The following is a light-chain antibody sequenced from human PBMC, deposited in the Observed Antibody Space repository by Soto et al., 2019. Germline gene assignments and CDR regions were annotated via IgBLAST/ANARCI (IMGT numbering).Light chain of an antibody. CDR3: QQSDNLPLT. Sequence: DIPMTQSPSSLSASVGDRVSITCQASQDIGIYLHWYQQKPGKAPKLLINDASNLETGVPSRFSGSRSGTDFTFTISSLQPEDIATYFCQQSDNLPLTFGPGTKLDIK. V-gene: IGKV1-33*01. CDR2: DAS. J-gene: IGKJ3*01. CDR1: QDIGIY.